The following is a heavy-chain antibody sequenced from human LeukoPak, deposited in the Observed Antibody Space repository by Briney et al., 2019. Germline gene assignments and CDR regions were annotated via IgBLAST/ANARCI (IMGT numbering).Heavy chain of an antibody. CDR2: VNWNGGTT. Sequence: GGSLRLSCAASRFSFDDYAMSWVRLGPGKGLEWVSHVNWNGGTTAYADSVKGRFTISRDNAKNPLYLQMNSLRAEDTALYYCAREWAVATPAFDLWGQGTMVTVSS. J-gene: IGHJ3*01. D-gene: IGHD5-12*01. V-gene: IGHV3-20*04. CDR1: RFSFDDYA. CDR3: AREWAVATPAFDL.